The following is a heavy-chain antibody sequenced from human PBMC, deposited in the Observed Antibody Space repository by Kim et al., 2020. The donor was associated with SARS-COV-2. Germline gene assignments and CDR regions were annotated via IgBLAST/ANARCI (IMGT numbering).Heavy chain of an antibody. D-gene: IGHD6-13*01. V-gene: IGHV1-46*01. Sequence: HKFQGRVTLTRDTSTSTVYMALGSLRSEDTAVYYCARGSIAAAGSGYFQHWGQGTLVTVSS. CDR3: ARGSIAAAGSGYFQH. J-gene: IGHJ1*01.